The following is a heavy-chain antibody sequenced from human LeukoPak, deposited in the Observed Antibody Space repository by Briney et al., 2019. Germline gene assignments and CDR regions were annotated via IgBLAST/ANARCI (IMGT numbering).Heavy chain of an antibody. CDR1: GFTFSSYA. J-gene: IGHJ4*02. Sequence: GGSLRLSCAASGFTFSSYAMSWVRQAPGKGLEWVSAISGSGGSTYYADSVKGRFTNSRDNSKNTLYLQMNSLRAEDTAVYYCAKDPPHYDSTSYYFDYWGQGTLVTVSS. CDR3: AKDPPHYDSTSYYFDY. D-gene: IGHD3-22*01. V-gene: IGHV3-23*01. CDR2: ISGSGGST.